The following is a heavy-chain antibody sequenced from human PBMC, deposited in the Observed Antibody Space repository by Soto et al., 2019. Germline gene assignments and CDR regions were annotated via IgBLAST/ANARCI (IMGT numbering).Heavy chain of an antibody. J-gene: IGHJ6*02. CDR3: ARVAIFGVVKQMDV. Sequence: ASVKVSCKASAYTFTSFGISWVRQAPGQGLEWMGWISAYNGNTNYAQKLQGRVTMTTDTSTSTAYMELRSLRSDDTAVYYCARVAIFGVVKQMDVWGQGTTVTVS. CDR1: AYTFTSFG. D-gene: IGHD3-3*01. CDR2: ISAYNGNT. V-gene: IGHV1-18*01.